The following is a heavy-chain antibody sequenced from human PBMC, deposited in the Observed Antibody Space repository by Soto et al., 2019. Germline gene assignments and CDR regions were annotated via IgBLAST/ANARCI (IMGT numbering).Heavy chain of an antibody. CDR2: TYYRSKWYN. CDR3: ARDIGRYPPGASDF. Sequence: SPALSLTCAISGGSVSSNSAAWNWIRQSPSRGLEWLGRTYYRSKWYNDYAVSVKSRITINPDTSKNQFSLQLNSVTPEDTAVYYCARDIGRYPPGASDFSGPGPMLTVS. V-gene: IGHV6-1*01. D-gene: IGHD1-26*01. CDR1: GGSVSSNSAA. J-gene: IGHJ4*03.